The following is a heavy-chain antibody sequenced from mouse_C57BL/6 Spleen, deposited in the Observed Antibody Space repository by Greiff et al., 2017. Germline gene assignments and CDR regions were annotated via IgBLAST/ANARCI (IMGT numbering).Heavy chain of an antibody. J-gene: IGHJ4*01. D-gene: IGHD1-1*01. CDR3: ARSFITTVPYAMDY. CDR1: GFTFSDYG. CDR2: ISSGSSTI. Sequence: EVQGVESGGGLVKPGGSLKLSCAASGFTFSDYGMHWVRQAPEKGLEWVAYISSGSSTIYYADTVKGRFTISRDNAKNTLFLQMTSLRSEDTAMYYCARSFITTVPYAMDYWGQGTSVTVSS. V-gene: IGHV5-17*01.